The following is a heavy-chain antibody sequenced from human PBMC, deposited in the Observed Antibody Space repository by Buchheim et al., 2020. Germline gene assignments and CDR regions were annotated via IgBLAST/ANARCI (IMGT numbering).Heavy chain of an antibody. CDR3: AKDWRYYGSGSYSAFDY. V-gene: IGHV3-23*01. J-gene: IGHJ4*02. CDR2: ITGTADNT. CDR1: GFPFNTYA. Sequence: EVQLLESGGGLVQPGGSLRLSCAASGFPFNTYAMSWVRQAPGKGLEWVSTITGTADNTYYADSVKGRFTISRDNSKNTLYTQMNSLGAEDTAVYYCAKDWRYYGSGSYSAFDYWGQGTL. D-gene: IGHD3-10*01.